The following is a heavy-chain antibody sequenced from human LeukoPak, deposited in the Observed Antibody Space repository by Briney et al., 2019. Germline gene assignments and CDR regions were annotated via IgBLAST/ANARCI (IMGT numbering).Heavy chain of an antibody. CDR2: INPSGGST. CDR3: AKDLDYYDSSAYLSFDY. V-gene: IGHV1-46*01. CDR1: GYTFTSYY. D-gene: IGHD3-22*01. Sequence: ASVKVSCKASGYTFTSYYMDWVRQAPGQGLEWMGIINPSGGSTSYAQKFQGRVAMTRDTSTSTVYMELSSLRSEDTAVYYSAKDLDYYDSSAYLSFDYWGQGTLVTVSS. J-gene: IGHJ4*02.